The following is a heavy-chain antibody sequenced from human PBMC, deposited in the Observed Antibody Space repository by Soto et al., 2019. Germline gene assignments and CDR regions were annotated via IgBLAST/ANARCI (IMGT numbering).Heavy chain of an antibody. D-gene: IGHD6-19*01. CDR1: GFTFNNYG. CDR2: IWYDGSNE. CDR3: ARDDIPGIAVATYGMDV. J-gene: IGHJ6*02. Sequence: PGGSLRLSCVVSGFTFNNYGINWVRQAPGKGLEWVAVIWYDGSNEYYADSVKGRFTISKDNFKNTLYLQMNSLRAEDTAVYYCARDDIPGIAVATYGMDVWGQGTTVTVSS. V-gene: IGHV3-33*08.